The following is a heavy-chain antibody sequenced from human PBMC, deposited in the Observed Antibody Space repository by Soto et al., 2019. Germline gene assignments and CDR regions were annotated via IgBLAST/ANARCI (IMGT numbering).Heavy chain of an antibody. CDR3: AKRAPDTYYFDY. V-gene: IGHV3-23*01. CDR1: GFTFSNYA. Sequence: EVQLLESGGGLIQPGGSLRLSCAVSGFTFSNYAMSWVRQAPGKGLEWVSTISVGGSAFYADSVKGRFTISRDNSKNTLFLQMNSLRAEDTAIYHCAKRAPDTYYFDYWGQGTLVTVS. D-gene: IGHD2-2*02. CDR2: ISVGGSA. J-gene: IGHJ4*02.